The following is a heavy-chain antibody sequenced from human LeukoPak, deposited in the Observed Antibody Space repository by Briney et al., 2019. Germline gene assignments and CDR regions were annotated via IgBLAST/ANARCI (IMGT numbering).Heavy chain of an antibody. J-gene: IGHJ4*02. V-gene: IGHV3-30*04. CDR1: GCTFSSYS. Sequence: GGSLRLSCAASGCTFSSYSMRWVRQAPGKGLEWVAVISYDGSNKYYADSVNGRFTISRDNSKNTLYLQMNSLRAEDTAVYYCERVTTTVTFDYWGQGTLATVSS. D-gene: IGHD4-17*01. CDR2: ISYDGSNK. CDR3: ERVTTTVTFDY.